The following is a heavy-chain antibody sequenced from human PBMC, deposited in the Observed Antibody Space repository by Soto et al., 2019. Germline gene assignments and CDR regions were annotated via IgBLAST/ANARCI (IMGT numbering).Heavy chain of an antibody. CDR1: GFTFNTYS. Sequence: GGSLRLPCAASGFTFNTYSMNWVRQAPGKGIEWVSSIGGTGNYIYYADSVKGRFTISRDNAKNSLNLQMNSLRAEDTAVYYCARVTDYYESSGYFDYWGQGTLVTVSS. CDR3: ARVTDYYESSGYFDY. V-gene: IGHV3-21*01. J-gene: IGHJ4*02. CDR2: IGGTGNYI. D-gene: IGHD3-22*01.